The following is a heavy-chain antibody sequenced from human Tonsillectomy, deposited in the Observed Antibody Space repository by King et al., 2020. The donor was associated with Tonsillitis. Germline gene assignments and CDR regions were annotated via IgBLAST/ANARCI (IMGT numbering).Heavy chain of an antibody. D-gene: IGHD6-19*01. J-gene: IGHJ4*02. CDR3: ARDLGRLTQQWLVYY. CDR1: GGTFSSYA. CDR2: IIPIFGTA. Sequence: VQLVQSGAEVKKPGSSVKVSCKASGGTFSSYAISWVRQAPGQGLEWMGGIIPIFGTANYAQKFQGRVTITADESTTTAYMELSSLGSEDTAVYYCARDLGRLTQQWLVYYWGQGTLVTVSS. V-gene: IGHV1-69*01.